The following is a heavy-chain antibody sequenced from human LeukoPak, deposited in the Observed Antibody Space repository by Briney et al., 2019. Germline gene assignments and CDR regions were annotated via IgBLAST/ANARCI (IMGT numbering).Heavy chain of an antibody. CDR2: ISNSGSTI. D-gene: IGHD2-15*01. CDR1: GLIFSSYE. CDR3: AREKSGGSCLDY. V-gene: IGHV3-48*03. Sequence: GGSLRLSCAASGLIFSSYEMNWVRQAPGKGLEWVSYISNSGSTIYYADSVKGRFTISRDNAKNSLYLQMNSLRAEDTAVYYCAREKSGGSCLDYWGQGTLVTVSS. J-gene: IGHJ4*02.